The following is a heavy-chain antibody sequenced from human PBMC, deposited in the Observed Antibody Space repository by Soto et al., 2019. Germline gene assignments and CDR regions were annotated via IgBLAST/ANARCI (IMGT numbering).Heavy chain of an antibody. CDR1: GFTFSSSG. Sequence: ESVGGVVQPGRSLRLSCAASGFTFSSSGMHWVRQAPGKGLDWVAIIWYDGSKKYYADSVKGRFTISRDNSKNTLYLQMNSLRAEDTAVYYCARVDTTMGRGYYFDYWGQGTLVTVSS. J-gene: IGHJ4*02. CDR3: ARVDTTMGRGYYFDY. D-gene: IGHD5-18*01. V-gene: IGHV3-33*01. CDR2: IWYDGSKK.